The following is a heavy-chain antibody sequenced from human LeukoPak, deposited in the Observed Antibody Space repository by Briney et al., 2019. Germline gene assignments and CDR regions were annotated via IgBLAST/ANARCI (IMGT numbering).Heavy chain of an antibody. CDR3: ARHTLRWLPDN. J-gene: IGHJ4*02. CDR2: MYYSGIT. V-gene: IGHV4-38-2*01. CDR1: GYSISSGYY. D-gene: IGHD6-19*01. Sequence: PSETLSLTCAVSGYSISSGYYWGWIRQPPGKGLEWIGSMYYSGITYYNQSLKSRFTISVDTSKNLFSLKLSSVTAADTAVYYCARHTLRWLPDNWGQGTLVTVSS.